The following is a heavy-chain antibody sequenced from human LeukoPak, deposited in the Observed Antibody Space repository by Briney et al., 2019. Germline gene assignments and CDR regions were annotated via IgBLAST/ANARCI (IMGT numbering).Heavy chain of an antibody. J-gene: IGHJ6*02. CDR3: ARDTTGTQGYYYYGMDV. V-gene: IGHV3-21*01. CDR1: GFTFSSYS. Sequence: GGSLRLSCAASGFTFSSYSMNWVRQAPGKGLEWVSSISSSSSYIYYADSVKGRFTISRDNAKNSLYLQMNSLRAEDTAVYYCARDTTGTQGYYYYGMDVWGQGTTVTVSS. D-gene: IGHD1-1*01. CDR2: ISSSSSYI.